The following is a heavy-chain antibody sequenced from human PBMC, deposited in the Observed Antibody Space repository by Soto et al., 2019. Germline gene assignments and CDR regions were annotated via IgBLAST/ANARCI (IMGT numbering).Heavy chain of an antibody. CDR3: ARDDSGFSGSHYIDYFNY. D-gene: IGHD1-26*01. V-gene: IGHV1-69*04. CDR2: VNPIVSMS. Sequence: SVKVSCKASGDTFNFYSINWVRQAPGLGLEWMGRVNPIVSMSNYAQKFQGRVTMTADKSTSTAYMELSSLTSEDTAVYYCARDDSGFSGSHYIDYFNYWGQGALVTVSS. J-gene: IGHJ4*02. CDR1: GDTFNFYS.